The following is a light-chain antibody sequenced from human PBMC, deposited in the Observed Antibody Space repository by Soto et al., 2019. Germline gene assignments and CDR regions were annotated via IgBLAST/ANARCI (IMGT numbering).Light chain of an antibody. Sequence: DIQMTQSPSSLSASVGDRVTITCQASQDITNDLNWYQQKPGKAPKVLIYEASNLKTGVPSRFSGSGSGTDFTFTISSQQPEDIATDFCQQYDNVPLTFGGGTKVEIK. V-gene: IGKV1-33*01. CDR3: QQYDNVPLT. J-gene: IGKJ4*01. CDR1: QDITND. CDR2: EAS.